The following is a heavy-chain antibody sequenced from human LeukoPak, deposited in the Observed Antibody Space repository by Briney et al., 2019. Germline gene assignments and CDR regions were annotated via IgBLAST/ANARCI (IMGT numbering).Heavy chain of an antibody. CDR2: IYYSGST. CDR3: ARHRDSSGWYQGDY. J-gene: IGHJ4*02. CDR1: GGSINSSNYY. Sequence: SETLSLTCTVSGGSINSSNYYWGWIRQPPGKGLEWIGSIYYSGSTYYNPSLKSRVSISVDTSKDQFSLKLGSVTAADTAVYYCARHRDSSGWYQGDYWGQGTLVTVSS. V-gene: IGHV4-39*01. D-gene: IGHD6-19*01.